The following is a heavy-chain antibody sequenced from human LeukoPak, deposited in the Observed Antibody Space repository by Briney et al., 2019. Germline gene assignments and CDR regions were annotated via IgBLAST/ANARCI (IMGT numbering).Heavy chain of an antibody. CDR2: IYYSGST. J-gene: IGHJ5*02. D-gene: IGHD6-6*01. Sequence: PSETLSLTCTVSGGSISSYYWSWIRQPPGKGLEWIGYIYYSGSTNYNPSLKSRATISVDTSKNQFSLKLSSVTAADTAVYYCARAPTIAARSPNWFDPWGQGTLVTVSS. V-gene: IGHV4-59*01. CDR1: GGSISSYY. CDR3: ARAPTIAARSPNWFDP.